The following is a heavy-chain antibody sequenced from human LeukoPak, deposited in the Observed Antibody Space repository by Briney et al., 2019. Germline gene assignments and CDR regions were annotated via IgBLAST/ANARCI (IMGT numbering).Heavy chain of an antibody. CDR3: ASDLRGKFDY. V-gene: IGHV3-23*01. Sequence: GGSLILSCAASAFTFSSYAMSWVRQAPGKGLEWVSGISRSGGSTYYADSVKGRFTISRDNSKNTLYLQMNSLRAEDTAVYYCASDLRGKFDYWGQGTLVTVSS. CDR1: AFTFSSYA. CDR2: ISRSGGST. J-gene: IGHJ4*02. D-gene: IGHD3-10*01.